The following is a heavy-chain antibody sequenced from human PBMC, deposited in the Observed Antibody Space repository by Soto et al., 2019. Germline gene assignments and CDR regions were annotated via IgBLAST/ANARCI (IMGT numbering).Heavy chain of an antibody. Sequence: SETLSLTCGVSGGTIRSPDWWTWVRRPPGKGLEWIGEIFQSGSTNYTPSLESRVTISVDKSKNQFSLTLTSVTAADTAVYFCARGRGRYSSGWSWFDPWGQGILVTVSS. CDR2: IFQSGST. D-gene: IGHD6-19*01. CDR1: GGTIRSPDW. J-gene: IGHJ5*02. V-gene: IGHV4-4*02. CDR3: ARGRGRYSSGWSWFDP.